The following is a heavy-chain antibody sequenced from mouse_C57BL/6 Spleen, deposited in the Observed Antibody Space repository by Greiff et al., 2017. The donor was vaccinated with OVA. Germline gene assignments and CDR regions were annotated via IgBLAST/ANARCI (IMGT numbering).Heavy chain of an antibody. CDR2: LSHGGVST. J-gene: IGHJ2*01. CDR1: GFTFSDYY. V-gene: IGHV5-12*01. D-gene: IGHD2-4*01. CDR3: ARQDYGFDY. Sequence: DVMLVESVGGLVQPGGSMKLSCAASGFTFSDYYMYLVRQTPEKRLEWVAYLSHGGVSTYSPDTVKGRFTISRDNAKNTLYRQMSRLKSEDTAMYYCARQDYGFDYWGQGTTLTVSS.